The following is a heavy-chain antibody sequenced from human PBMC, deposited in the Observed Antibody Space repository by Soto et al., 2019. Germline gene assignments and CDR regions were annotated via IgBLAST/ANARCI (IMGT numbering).Heavy chain of an antibody. CDR3: ARPQRGVATSCYALDA. D-gene: IGHD1-1*01. Sequence: QTPVKGLEWLAVISYDGINQYYADYVRGRFTISRDKCKIMLYLQMNSLRAEETDVFYCARPQRGVATSCYALDAWGNGLPVTVS. J-gene: IGHJ6*04. CDR2: ISYDGINQ. V-gene: IGHV3-30-3*01.